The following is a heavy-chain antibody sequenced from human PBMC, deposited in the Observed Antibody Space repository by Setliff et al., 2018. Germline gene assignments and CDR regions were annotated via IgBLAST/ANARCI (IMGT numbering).Heavy chain of an antibody. Sequence: GGSLRLSCAASGFTFSDYYMNWVRRAPGKGLEWVSYISSSSDTIYYADSVKGRFTISRDNAKNSLYLQMNSLRAEDTAVYYCARDRISRYYDSGAHAFDIWGQGTMVTVSS. CDR1: GFTFSDYY. V-gene: IGHV3-11*01. D-gene: IGHD3-22*01. CDR3: ARDRISRYYDSGAHAFDI. CDR2: ISSSSDTI. J-gene: IGHJ3*02.